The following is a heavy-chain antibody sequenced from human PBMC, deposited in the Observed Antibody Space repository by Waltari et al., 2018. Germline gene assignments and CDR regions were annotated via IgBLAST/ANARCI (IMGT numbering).Heavy chain of an antibody. CDR2: IRHTGIT. CDR3: ARWESDWRAFNV. D-gene: IGHD2-21*02. CDR1: DVSVTNYF. V-gene: IGHV4-59*08. J-gene: IGHJ3*01. Sequence: QVQLRESGPGLVKSSETLSINCTVSDVSVTNYFWNWIRQPPGKALEWIGYIRHTGITKVNPSLRSRVSMSVDTSKSQSSLKVTSVTATDTAVYYCARWESDWRAFNVWGQGTTVTVSS.